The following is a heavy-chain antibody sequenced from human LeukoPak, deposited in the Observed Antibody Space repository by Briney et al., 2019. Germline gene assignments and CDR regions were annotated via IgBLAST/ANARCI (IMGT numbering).Heavy chain of an antibody. CDR1: GGSISNSF. D-gene: IGHD1-26*01. J-gene: IGHJ4*02. V-gene: IGHV4-59*01. Sequence: SETLSLTCTVSGGSISNSFWSWIRQPPGKGLEWIAYIYYTGNTKYNPSLKSRVTISVDTSKNQFPLRLSSVTAEDTAVYYCARDSGSSPTFDYWGQGTLVTVSS. CDR2: IYYTGNT. CDR3: ARDSGSSPTFDY.